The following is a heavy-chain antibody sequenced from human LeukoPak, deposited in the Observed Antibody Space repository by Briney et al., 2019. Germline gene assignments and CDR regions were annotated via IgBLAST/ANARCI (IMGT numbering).Heavy chain of an antibody. CDR2: MNPNSGNT. Sequence: ASVKVSCKASGYTFTSYDINWVRQATGQGLEWMGWMNPNSGNTGYAQKFQGRVTMTRDTSTSTVYMELSSLRSEDTAVYYCAREGSTIGFDPWGQGTLVTVSS. CDR1: GYTFTSYD. CDR3: AREGSTIGFDP. D-gene: IGHD2/OR15-2a*01. V-gene: IGHV1-8*01. J-gene: IGHJ5*02.